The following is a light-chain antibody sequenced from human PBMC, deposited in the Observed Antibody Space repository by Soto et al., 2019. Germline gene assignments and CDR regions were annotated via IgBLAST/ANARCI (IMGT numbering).Light chain of an antibody. Sequence: EVVMTQSPATLSVSPGERATLSCRASQSVSSNLAWYQQKPGQAPRLLNYGASTRATGIPARFSGSGSGTEFTLTISSLHSEDFAVYYCQQYNNWPPWTFGQGTKVEIK. CDR3: QQYNNWPPWT. V-gene: IGKV3-15*01. J-gene: IGKJ1*01. CDR2: GAS. CDR1: QSVSSN.